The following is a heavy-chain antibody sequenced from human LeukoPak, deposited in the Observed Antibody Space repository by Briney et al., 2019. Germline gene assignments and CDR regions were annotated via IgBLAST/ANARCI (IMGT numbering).Heavy chain of an antibody. J-gene: IGHJ1*01. V-gene: IGHV3-72*01. Sequence: GGSLRLSCAASGFTFSDRNMDWFRQAPGQGLEWVGRVRNKASSYTTEYAASVKGRFTVSRDDSRNTLYLQMDSLKIEDTAVYYCTTDRYYDNSELQFQHWGQGTLVTVSS. CDR2: VRNKASSYTT. CDR3: TTDRYYDNSELQFQH. CDR1: GFTFSDRN. D-gene: IGHD3-22*01.